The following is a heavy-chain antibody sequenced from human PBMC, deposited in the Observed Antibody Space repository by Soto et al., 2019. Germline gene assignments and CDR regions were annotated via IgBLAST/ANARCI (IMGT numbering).Heavy chain of an antibody. CDR2: IWYDGSNK. V-gene: IGHV3-33*01. CDR1: GFTFSSYG. D-gene: IGHD4-17*01. CDR3: ARGQGYGGKTEPDY. Sequence: GGSLRLSCAASGFTFSSYGMHWVRQAPGKGLEWVAVIWYDGSNKYYADSVKGRFTIFRDNSKNTLYLQMNSLRAEDTAVYYCARGQGYGGKTEPDYWGQGTLVTVSS. J-gene: IGHJ4*02.